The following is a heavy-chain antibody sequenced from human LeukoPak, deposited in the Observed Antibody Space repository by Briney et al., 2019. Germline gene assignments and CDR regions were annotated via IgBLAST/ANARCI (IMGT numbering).Heavy chain of an antibody. J-gene: IGHJ4*02. CDR1: GFTFSSYG. V-gene: IGHV3-30*02. CDR3: AKDKDYDSSGYFYFDY. D-gene: IGHD3-22*01. CDR2: IWYDGSNK. Sequence: GGSLRLSCAASGFTFSSYGMHWVRQAPGKGLEWVAVIWYDGSNKYYADSVKGRFTISRDNSKNTLYLQMNSLRAEDTAVYYCAKDKDYDSSGYFYFDYWGQGTLVTVSS.